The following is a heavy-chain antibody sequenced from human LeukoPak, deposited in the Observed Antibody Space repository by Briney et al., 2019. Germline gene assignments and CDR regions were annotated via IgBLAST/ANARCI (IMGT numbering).Heavy chain of an antibody. J-gene: IGHJ6*03. V-gene: IGHV3-21*01. D-gene: IGHD1-1*01. CDR2: ISSSSSYI. CDR1: GFTFSSYS. Sequence: GGSLRLSCAASGFTFSSYSMNWVRQAPGKGLEWVSSISSSSSYIYYADSVKGRFTISRDNAKNSLYLQMNSLRAEDTAVYYCARYTGTIPPYWYYYMDVWGKGTTVTVSS. CDR3: ARYTGTIPPYWYYYMDV.